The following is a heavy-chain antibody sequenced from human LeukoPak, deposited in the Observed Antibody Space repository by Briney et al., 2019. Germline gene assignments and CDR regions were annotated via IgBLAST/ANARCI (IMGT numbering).Heavy chain of an antibody. Sequence: PGRSLRLSCAAAGFTFSDYWMSWVSQAPGKGLEWESDIKEDGSEKYYVDSVKGRFTISRDNAKNSLYLQMNSLRVEDTALYYCVCHVVLSVGYHYGLGVWGQGTTVTVSS. CDR1: GFTFSDYW. CDR3: VCHVVLSVGYHYGLGV. CDR2: IKEDGSEK. J-gene: IGHJ6*01. V-gene: IGHV3-7*02. D-gene: IGHD2-21*01.